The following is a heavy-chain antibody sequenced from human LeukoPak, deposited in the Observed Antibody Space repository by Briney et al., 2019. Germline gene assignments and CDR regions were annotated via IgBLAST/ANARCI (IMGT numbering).Heavy chain of an antibody. D-gene: IGHD2-21*01. CDR2: IYPGDSDT. J-gene: IGHJ4*02. Sequence: GESLQISCKGSGYSFTNYWIGWVRQMPGKGLEWMGIIYPGDSDTRYSPSFQGQVTISADKSISTAYLQWSSLKASDTAMYYCARCGGDCYLGFDYWGQGTLVTVSS. V-gene: IGHV5-51*01. CDR1: GYSFTNYW. CDR3: ARCGGDCYLGFDY.